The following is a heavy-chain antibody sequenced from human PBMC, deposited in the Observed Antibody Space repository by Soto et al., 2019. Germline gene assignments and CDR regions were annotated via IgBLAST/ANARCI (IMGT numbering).Heavy chain of an antibody. J-gene: IGHJ6*02. D-gene: IGHD6-13*01. CDR3: ARSSSTNPRPYGMDV. Sequence: QVQLVQSGAEVKKPGSSVKVSCKASGGTFSSYAISWVRQAPGQGLEWMGGIIPIFGTANYAQKFQGRVTITADKSTSTAYMGRSRLRSEDAAVYYCARSSSTNPRPYGMDVWGQGTTVTVSS. CDR2: IIPIFGTA. CDR1: GGTFSSYA. V-gene: IGHV1-69*06.